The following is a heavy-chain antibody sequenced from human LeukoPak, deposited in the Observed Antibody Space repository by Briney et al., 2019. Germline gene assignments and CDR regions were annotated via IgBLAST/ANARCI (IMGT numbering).Heavy chain of an antibody. V-gene: IGHV4-39*07. CDR1: GGSISSSSYY. D-gene: IGHD3-22*01. CDR2: IYYSGST. J-gene: IGHJ4*02. CDR3: ARDAMMYYYDSSGSPLDY. Sequence: PSETLSLTCTVSGGSISSSSYYWGWIRQPPGKGLEWIGSIYYSGSTYYNPSLKSRVTISVDTSKNQFSLKLSSVTAADTAVYYCARDAMMYYYDSSGSPLDYWGQGTLVTVSS.